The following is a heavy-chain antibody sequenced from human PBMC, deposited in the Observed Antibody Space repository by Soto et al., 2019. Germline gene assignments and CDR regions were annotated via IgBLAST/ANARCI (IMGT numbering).Heavy chain of an antibody. V-gene: IGHV1-69*13. CDR3: ASKGQLGIYYYYGMDV. CDR1: GGTFSSCA. J-gene: IGHJ6*02. Sequence: ASVKVSCKASGGTFSSCAISWVRQAPGQGLDWMGGIIPIFGTANYAQKFQGRVTITADESTSTAYMELSSLRSEDTAVYYCASKGQLGIYYYYGMDVWGQGTTVTDSS. CDR2: IIPIFGTA. D-gene: IGHD6-6*01.